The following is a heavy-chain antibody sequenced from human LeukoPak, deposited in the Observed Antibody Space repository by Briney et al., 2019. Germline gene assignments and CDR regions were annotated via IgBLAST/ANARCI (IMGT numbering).Heavy chain of an antibody. D-gene: IGHD5-24*01. CDR1: GFTLSSYW. J-gene: IGHJ5*02. V-gene: IGHV3-7*01. Sequence: GGSLRLSCEVPGFTLSSYWMSWVRQAPGKGLEWVANIKQDGTETHYGDSVKGRFTISRDNAKNSLYLQLNSLRGEDTAVYYCARNTDRDAYMASWGQGTLVTVSS. CDR2: IKQDGTET. CDR3: ARNTDRDAYMAS.